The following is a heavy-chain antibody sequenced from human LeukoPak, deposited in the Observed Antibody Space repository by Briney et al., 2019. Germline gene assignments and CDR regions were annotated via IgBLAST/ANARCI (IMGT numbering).Heavy chain of an antibody. J-gene: IGHJ4*02. CDR3: AKDLGDYNAPGGY. CDR1: GFTFSSYS. D-gene: IGHD3-9*01. CDR2: ISYDGSNK. Sequence: GGSLRLSCAASGFTFSSYSIHWVRQAPGKGLEWVAVISYDGSNKYYADSVKGRFTISRDNSKNTLYLQMNSLRAEDTAVYYCAKDLGDYNAPGGYWGQGTLVTVSS. V-gene: IGHV3-30*04.